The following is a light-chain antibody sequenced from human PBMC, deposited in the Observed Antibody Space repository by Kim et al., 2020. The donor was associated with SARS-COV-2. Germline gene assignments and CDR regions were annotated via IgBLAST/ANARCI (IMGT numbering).Light chain of an antibody. CDR1: SSNIGADYD. J-gene: IGLJ7*01. CDR3: QSYDSSLSHAV. CDR2: GNS. Sequence: VLTQPPSVSGAPGQRVTISCTGSSSNIGADYDVHWYQHLPGTAPKLLIYGNSNRPSGVPDRFSGSKSGTSASLAITGLQAEDEADYSCQSYDSSLSHAVFGGGTQLTVL. V-gene: IGLV1-40*01.